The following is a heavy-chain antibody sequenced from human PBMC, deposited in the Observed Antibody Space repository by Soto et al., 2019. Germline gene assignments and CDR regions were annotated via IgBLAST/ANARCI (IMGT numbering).Heavy chain of an antibody. CDR1: GASVSDGY. V-gene: IGHV4-59*02. CDR3: ARYFDCANGACYTGYYYYGMDV. J-gene: IGHJ6*02. CDR2: MYFGGSF. D-gene: IGHD2-8*01. Sequence: SETLSLTCTVSGASVSDGYWSWIRQPPGKGLEWIGFMYFGGSFNYNPSLSSRVTLSVETSKNQFSLKLNSVTAEDTAVYYCARYFDCANGACYTGYYYYGMDVWGQGTTVTVSS.